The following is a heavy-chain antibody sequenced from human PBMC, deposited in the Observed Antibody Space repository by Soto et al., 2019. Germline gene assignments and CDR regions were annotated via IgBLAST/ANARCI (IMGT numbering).Heavy chain of an antibody. CDR3: ARGAPDPGAAAGEYYFDY. CDR1: GGSISSGGYY. J-gene: IGHJ4*02. Sequence: QVQLQESGPGLVKPSQTLSLTCTVSGGSISSGGYYWSWIRQHPGKGLEWIGYIYYSGSTYYNPSLKSRVTISVDTSKNQFSLKLSSVTAADTAVYYCARGAPDPGAAAGEYYFDYWGQGTLVTVSS. V-gene: IGHV4-31*03. CDR2: IYYSGST. D-gene: IGHD6-13*01.